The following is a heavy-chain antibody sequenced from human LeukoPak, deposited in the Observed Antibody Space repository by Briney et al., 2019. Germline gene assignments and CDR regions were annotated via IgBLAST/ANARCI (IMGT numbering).Heavy chain of an antibody. CDR2: IYSSDAT. Sequence: GGSLRLSCAASGFTLTRNHMNWVRQVPGKGLEWVSIIYSSDATYYADSVKGRFTVSRDKAKNTLYLQMNSLRADDTAVYYCARETPGSRVFDSWGQGTLVTVSS. CDR1: GFTLTRNH. J-gene: IGHJ4*02. V-gene: IGHV3-66*01. D-gene: IGHD1-14*01. CDR3: ARETPGSRVFDS.